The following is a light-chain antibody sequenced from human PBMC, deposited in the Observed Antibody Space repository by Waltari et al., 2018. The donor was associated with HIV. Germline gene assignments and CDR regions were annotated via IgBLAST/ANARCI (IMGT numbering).Light chain of an antibody. CDR2: GAS. CDR1: QTVHSD. J-gene: IGKJ4*02. CDR3: QQYKDWPLT. V-gene: IGKV3-15*01. Sequence: DIVMTQSPATLSVSPGERAALSCRASQTVHSDLAWYQQKPGQPPRLLVYGASTRPTGIPARFSGSGYGTDFTLIISSLQSDDFAIDFCQQYKDWPLTFGRGTKVEIK.